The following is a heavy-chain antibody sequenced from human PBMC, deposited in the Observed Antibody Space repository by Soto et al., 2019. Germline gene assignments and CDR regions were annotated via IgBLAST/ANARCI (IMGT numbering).Heavy chain of an antibody. J-gene: IGHJ4*02. D-gene: IGHD3-22*01. CDR3: ARLVYDSSGYRPG. CDR2: IYYSGST. V-gene: IGHV4-39*01. CDR1: GGSISSSSYY. Sequence: PSETLSLTCTVSGGSISSSSYYWGWIRQPPGKGLEWIGSIYYSGSTYYNTSLKNRVTISVDKSKNQYSLKLSTMTAADTAVYYCARLVYDSSGYRPGWGQGTLVTVS.